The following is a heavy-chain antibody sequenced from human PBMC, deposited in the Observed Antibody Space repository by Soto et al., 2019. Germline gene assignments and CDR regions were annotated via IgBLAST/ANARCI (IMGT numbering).Heavy chain of an antibody. J-gene: IGHJ4*02. CDR3: ARASIAVAGSFDY. Sequence: PSETLSLTCAVYGGSFSGYYWSWIRQPPGKGLEWIGEINHSGSTNYNPSLKSRVTISVDTPKNQFSLKLSSVTAADTAVYYCARASIAVAGSFDYWGQGTLVTVSS. CDR2: INHSGST. CDR1: GGSFSGYY. V-gene: IGHV4-34*01. D-gene: IGHD6-19*01.